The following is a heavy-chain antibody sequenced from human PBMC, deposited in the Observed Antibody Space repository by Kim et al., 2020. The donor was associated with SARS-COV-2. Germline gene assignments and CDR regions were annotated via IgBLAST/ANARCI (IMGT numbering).Heavy chain of an antibody. CDR1: GGSISSSSYY. V-gene: IGHV4-39*01. CDR2: IYYSGST. J-gene: IGHJ5*02. D-gene: IGHD6-13*01. CDR3: ARRRGAAAESWFDP. Sequence: SETLSLTCTVSGGSISSSSYYWGWIRQPPGKGLEWIGSIYYSGSTYYNPSLKSRVTISVDTSKNQFSLKLSSVTAADTAVYYCARRRGAAAESWFDPWGQGTLVTVSS.